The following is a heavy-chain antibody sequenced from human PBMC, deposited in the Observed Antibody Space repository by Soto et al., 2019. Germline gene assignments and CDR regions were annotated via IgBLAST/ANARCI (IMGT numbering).Heavy chain of an antibody. CDR2: ISYDGSNK. CDR1: GFTFSSYG. Sequence: PGGSLRLSCAASGFTFSSYGMHWVRQAPGKGLEWVAVISYDGSNKYYADSVKGRFTISRDNSKNTLYLQMNSLRAEDTAVYYCAKDQAARQHYYYYGMDVWGQGTTVTVSS. V-gene: IGHV3-30*18. D-gene: IGHD6-6*01. CDR3: AKDQAARQHYYYYGMDV. J-gene: IGHJ6*02.